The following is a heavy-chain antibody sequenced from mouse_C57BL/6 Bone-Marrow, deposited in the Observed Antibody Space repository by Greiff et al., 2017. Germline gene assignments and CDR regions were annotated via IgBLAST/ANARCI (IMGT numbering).Heavy chain of an antibody. Sequence: EVKLLESGGGLVQPKGSLKLSCAASGFSFNTYAMNWVRQAPGMGLEWVARIRSKSNNDATYYPDSVKDRLTIARDDSESMLYLQMNNLKTEDTAMYYCVRPVYYGYDVSAWCAYWGQGTLVTVSA. J-gene: IGHJ3*01. CDR2: IRSKSNNDAT. D-gene: IGHD2-2*01. CDR1: GFSFNTYA. V-gene: IGHV10-1*01. CDR3: VRPVYYGYDVSAWCAY.